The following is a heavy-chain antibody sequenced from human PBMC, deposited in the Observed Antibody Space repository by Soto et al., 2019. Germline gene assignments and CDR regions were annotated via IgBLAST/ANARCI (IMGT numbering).Heavy chain of an antibody. D-gene: IGHD3-22*01. J-gene: IGHJ3*02. CDR3: ARHVLNPHYYDSSDDAFDI. Sequence: PGESLKISCKSSGYSFPNYWIAWVRQMPGKDLESVGIIYPDDSYTNYSPSFQGHVTISADKSISTAYLQWSSLKASDTAMYYCARHVLNPHYYDSSDDAFDIWGQGTMVTVSS. CDR2: IYPDDSYT. V-gene: IGHV5-51*01. CDR1: GYSFPNYW.